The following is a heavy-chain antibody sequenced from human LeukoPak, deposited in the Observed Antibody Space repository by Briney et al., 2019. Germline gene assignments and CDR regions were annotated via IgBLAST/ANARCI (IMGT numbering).Heavy chain of an antibody. CDR3: ARRRGGNTGGFYFDY. D-gene: IGHD3-16*01. V-gene: IGHV5-51*01. Sequence: PGESLKISCKGSGYSFTSYWIGWVRQMPGKGLEWMGIIYPGDPDTRYSPSFQGQVTISADKSIKTAYLQWSSLKASDTAMYYCARRRGGNTGGFYFDYWGQGSLVTVSS. CDR2: IYPGDPDT. CDR1: GYSFTSYW. J-gene: IGHJ4*02.